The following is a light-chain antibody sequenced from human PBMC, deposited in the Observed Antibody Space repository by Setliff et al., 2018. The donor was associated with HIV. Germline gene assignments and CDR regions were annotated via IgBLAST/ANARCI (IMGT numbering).Light chain of an antibody. CDR2: EVS. CDR1: SSDVGGYNY. CDR3: SSYTASSTLYV. V-gene: IGLV2-14*01. Sequence: QSVLTQPASVSGSPGQSITISCTGTSSDVGGYNYVSWYQQHPGKAPKLMIYEVSNRPSGVSNRFSGSKSGNTASLTISGLQAEDEAYYFCSSYTASSTLYVFGTGTRAPS. J-gene: IGLJ1*01.